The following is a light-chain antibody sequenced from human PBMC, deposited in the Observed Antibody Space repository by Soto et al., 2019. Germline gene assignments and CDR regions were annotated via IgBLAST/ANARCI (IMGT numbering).Light chain of an antibody. V-gene: IGKV3-20*01. CDR1: QSVSSSY. CDR3: QQYGSSPWT. J-gene: IGKJ1*01. CDR2: GAS. Sequence: EIVLTQSPGTLSLSPGERATLSCRASQSVSSSYLAWYQQKPGQAPRLLIYGASSRATGIPDRFSGSGSGTDFTLTISRLEPEDSAVYYCQQYGSSPWTFGQETKVDIK.